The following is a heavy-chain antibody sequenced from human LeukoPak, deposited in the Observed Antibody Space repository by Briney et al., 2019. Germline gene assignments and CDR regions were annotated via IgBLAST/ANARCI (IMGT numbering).Heavy chain of an antibody. CDR2: IYYSGST. V-gene: IGHV4-59*12. J-gene: IGHJ5*02. CDR1: GGSISSYY. D-gene: IGHD6-13*01. Sequence: SETLFLTCTVSGGSISSYYWSWIRQPPGKGLEWIGYIYYSGSTNYNSSLKSRVTILVDMSKNQFSLKLSSVTAADTAVYYCARSKQGIGSWYGLRWFDPWGQGTLVSVSS. CDR3: ARSKQGIGSWYGLRWFDP.